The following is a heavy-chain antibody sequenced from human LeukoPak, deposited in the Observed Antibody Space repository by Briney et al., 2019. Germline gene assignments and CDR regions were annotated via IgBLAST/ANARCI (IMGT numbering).Heavy chain of an antibody. J-gene: IGHJ4*02. CDR3: AKDVVPDSGWDLDY. CDR2: IYPSGDST. D-gene: IGHD6-19*01. Sequence: GGSLRLSCAASGFTFSAYSMTWVRKGPGKGLEWVSSIYPSGDSTFYADSVKGRFTISRDNSKNTLYLQMSSLRTEDTAIYYCAKDVVPDSGWDLDYWGQGTLVTVSS. CDR1: GFTFSAYS. V-gene: IGHV3-23*01.